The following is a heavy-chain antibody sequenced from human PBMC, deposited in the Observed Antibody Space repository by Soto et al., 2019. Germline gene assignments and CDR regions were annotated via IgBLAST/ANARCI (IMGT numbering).Heavy chain of an antibody. V-gene: IGHV1-18*01. CDR1: GYTFTSYG. CDR3: ARDPVGGNWFDP. CDR2: INPYNENT. J-gene: IGHJ5*02. D-gene: IGHD1-26*01. Sequence: ASVKVSCKDSGYTFTSYGISWVRQAPGQGIEWMEWINPYNENTNYEQKLKGRVTMTTDTSTSTAYMELRSLRSDDTAVYYFARDPVGGNWFDPWGQGTMVTVSS.